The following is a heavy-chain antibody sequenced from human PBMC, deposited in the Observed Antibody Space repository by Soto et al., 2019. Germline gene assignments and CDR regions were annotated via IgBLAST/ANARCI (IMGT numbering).Heavy chain of an antibody. CDR2: IYWDDDK. CDR3: AHSPTGIAAAALFDY. J-gene: IGHJ4*02. Sequence: QITLKESGPTLVKPTQTLTLTCTFSGFSLSTSGVGVGWIRQPPGKALEWLALIYWDDDKRYSPSLKSRLTITKDTSKNQVVLTMTNMDSVDTATYYCAHSPTGIAAAALFDYWGQGTLVTVSS. D-gene: IGHD6-13*01. V-gene: IGHV2-5*02. CDR1: GFSLSTSGVG.